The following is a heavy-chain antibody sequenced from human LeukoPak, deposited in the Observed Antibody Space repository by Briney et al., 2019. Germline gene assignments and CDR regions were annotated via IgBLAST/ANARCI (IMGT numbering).Heavy chain of an antibody. J-gene: IGHJ4*02. CDR1: GGTFSSYA. Sequence: SVKVSCKASGGTFSSYAISWVRQAPGQGLEWMGRIIPIFGTANYAQKFQGRVTITTDESTSTAYMELSSLRSEDTAVYYCARDEGAYYHDSSGYYFGYWGQGTLVTVSS. CDR3: ARDEGAYYHDSSGYYFGY. D-gene: IGHD3-22*01. CDR2: IIPIFGTA. V-gene: IGHV1-69*05.